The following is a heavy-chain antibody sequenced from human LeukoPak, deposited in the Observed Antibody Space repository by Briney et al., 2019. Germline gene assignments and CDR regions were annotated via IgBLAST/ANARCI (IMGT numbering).Heavy chain of an antibody. Sequence: SETLSLTCTVSGGSISSSSYFWGWIRQPPGKGLEWIGSIYYSGSTYYNPSLKSRVTIFVDTSKNQFSLRLSSVTAADTAVYFCARRLNYGGDYYFDSWGQGTLVTVSS. V-gene: IGHV4-39*01. CDR2: IYYSGST. CDR1: GGSISSSSYF. J-gene: IGHJ4*02. D-gene: IGHD4-23*01. CDR3: ARRLNYGGDYYFDS.